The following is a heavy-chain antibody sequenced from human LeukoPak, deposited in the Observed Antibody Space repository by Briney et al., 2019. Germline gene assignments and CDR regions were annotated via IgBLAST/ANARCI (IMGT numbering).Heavy chain of an antibody. CDR1: GYTLTELS. J-gene: IGHJ5*02. CDR3: ATGGEYYYDSSGYHPT. V-gene: IGHV1-24*01. D-gene: IGHD3-22*01. CDR2: FDPEDGET. Sequence: GASVKVSCKVSGYTLTELSMHWVRQAPGKGLEWMGGFDPEDGETIYAQKFQGRVTMTEDTSTDTAYMELSSLRSEDTAVYYCATGGEYYYDSSGYHPTWGQGTLVTVSS.